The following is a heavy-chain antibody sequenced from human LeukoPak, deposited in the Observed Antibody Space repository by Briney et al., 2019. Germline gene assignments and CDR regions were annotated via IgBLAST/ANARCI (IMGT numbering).Heavy chain of an antibody. CDR2: IIPILGIA. J-gene: IGHJ4*02. CDR3: ARSMPGWSSSSWYLGY. Sequence: SVKVSCKASGGTFSSYTISWVRRAPGQGLEWMGRIIPILGIATYAQKFQGRVTITADKSTSTAYMELSSLRSEDTAVYYCARSMPGWSSSSWYLGYWGQGTLVTVSS. D-gene: IGHD6-13*01. V-gene: IGHV1-69*02. CDR1: GGTFSSYT.